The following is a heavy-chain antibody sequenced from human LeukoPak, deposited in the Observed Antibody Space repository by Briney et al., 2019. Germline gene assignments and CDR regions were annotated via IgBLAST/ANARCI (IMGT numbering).Heavy chain of an antibody. Sequence: SGPTLVNPTQTLALTCTFSGFSLSTTGMCVSWIRQPPGKALEWLARIDWDDDKYYSTSLQTRLTISKETSKNQVVLTMTNMDPVDTATYYCARAFPTVTTFDYWGQGTLVTVSS. D-gene: IGHD4-17*01. V-gene: IGHV2-70*11. CDR3: ARAFPTVTTFDY. CDR2: IDWDDDK. J-gene: IGHJ4*02. CDR1: GFSLSTTGMC.